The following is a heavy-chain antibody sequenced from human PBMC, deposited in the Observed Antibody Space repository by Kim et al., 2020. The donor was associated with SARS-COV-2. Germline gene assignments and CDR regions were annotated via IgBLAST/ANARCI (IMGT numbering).Heavy chain of an antibody. CDR2: T. V-gene: IGHV4-59*03. CDR3: TAAPNNYFFDH. Sequence: TDSNPSLTSRLTISVDTSRNQFSMELNSVTAADTAIYYCTAAPNNYFFDHWGQGTLVTVSS. J-gene: IGHJ4*02. D-gene: IGHD6-13*01.